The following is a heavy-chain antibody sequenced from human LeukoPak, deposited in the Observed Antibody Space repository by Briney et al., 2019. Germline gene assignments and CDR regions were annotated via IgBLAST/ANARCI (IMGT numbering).Heavy chain of an antibody. CDR2: IKEDGSEK. D-gene: IGHD1-1*01. J-gene: IGHJ4*02. CDR1: GFTFSNYW. Sequence: PGGSLRLSCAASGFTFSNYWMNWVRQAPGKGLEWVANIKEDGSEKIYVDSVKGRFTISRDNSKNSLYLQINNLRAEDTAVNYCTRNRGTDYWGQGTLVTVSS. CDR3: TRNRGTDY. V-gene: IGHV3-7*01.